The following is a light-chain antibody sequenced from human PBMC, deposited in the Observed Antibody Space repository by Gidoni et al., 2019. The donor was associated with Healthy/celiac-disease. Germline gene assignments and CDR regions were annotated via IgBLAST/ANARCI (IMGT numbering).Light chain of an antibody. CDR2: RNN. J-gene: IGLJ1*01. CDR1: SSNIGSNY. V-gene: IGLV1-47*01. Sequence: QSVLTQPPSASGTPGQRVTISGSGSSSNIGSNYVYWSQQRPGTAPKLFIYRNNQRPSGVPDRFSGSKSGTSASLAISGLRSEDEADYYCAAWDDSLSGPTYVFGTGTKVTVL. CDR3: AAWDDSLSGPTYV.